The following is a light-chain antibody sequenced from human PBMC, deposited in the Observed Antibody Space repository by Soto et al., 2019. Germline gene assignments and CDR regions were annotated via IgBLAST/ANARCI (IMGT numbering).Light chain of an antibody. J-gene: IGKJ1*01. CDR1: QSVSSY. CDR3: QQYGSSSRS. CDR2: GAS. Sequence: DIVLTQSPGTLSLSPGERATLSCRASQSVSSYLACYQQKPGQAPRLLIYGASSRATGIPDRFSGGGSGTDFTLTISRLEPEYCAVYYCQQYGSSSRSFGQGTKVAVK. V-gene: IGKV3-20*01.